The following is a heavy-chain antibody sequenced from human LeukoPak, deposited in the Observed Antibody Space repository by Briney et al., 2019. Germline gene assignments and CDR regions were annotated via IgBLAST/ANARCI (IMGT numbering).Heavy chain of an antibody. CDR2: IYPSGGST. Sequence: GASVKVSCKASGYTFTSYYIHWVRQAPGQGLEWMGIIYPSGGSTTYAQKLQGRVTMTTDTSTSTAYMELRSLRSDDTAVYYCARFLPSSGYYLYYYYMDVWGKGTTVTVSS. D-gene: IGHD3-22*01. CDR1: GYTFTSYY. CDR3: ARFLPSSGYYLYYYYMDV. V-gene: IGHV1-46*01. J-gene: IGHJ6*03.